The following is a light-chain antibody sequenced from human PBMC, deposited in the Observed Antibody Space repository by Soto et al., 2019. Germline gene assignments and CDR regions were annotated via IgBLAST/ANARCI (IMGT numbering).Light chain of an antibody. Sequence: ASQMTQSPSSLSASVGDIVTITFLASRGISSYLAWYQQKPGKAPKLLIYAASTLQSGVPSRFSGSGSGTDFTLTISCLQSEDFATYYCQQYYSYPITFGQGTRLEIK. CDR2: AAS. V-gene: IGKV1-8*01. CDR3: QQYYSYPIT. CDR1: RGISSY. J-gene: IGKJ5*01.